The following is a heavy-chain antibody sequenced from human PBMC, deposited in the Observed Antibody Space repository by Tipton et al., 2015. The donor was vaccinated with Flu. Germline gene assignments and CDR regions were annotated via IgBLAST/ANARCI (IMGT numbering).Heavy chain of an antibody. D-gene: IGHD1-1*01. CDR3: ARDIWNDRRAYYYYGVDV. CDR2: IYYSGIT. V-gene: IGHV4-39*07. Sequence: VKPSETLSLTCIVSGDSISTTIYYWGWVRQPPEKGLEWIGSIYYSGITYYNPSLKSRVTISVDSSKNEFSLTLASLTAADTAVYYCARDIWNDRRAYYYYGVDVWGQGTTVTVSS. J-gene: IGHJ6*02. CDR1: GDSISTTIYY.